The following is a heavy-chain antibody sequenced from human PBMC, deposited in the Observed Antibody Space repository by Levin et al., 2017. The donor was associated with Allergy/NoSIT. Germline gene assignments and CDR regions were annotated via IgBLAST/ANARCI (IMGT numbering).Heavy chain of an antibody. Sequence: GESLKISCAASGFTFSSYGMHWVRQAPGRGLEWVALISSDGRNNYYADSVKGRFTISRDNSKNTLYLQMNSLRAEDTAIYYCAKDGYSNTWLGFDYWGQGTLVTVSP. CDR3: AKDGYSNTWLGFDY. CDR1: GFTFSSYG. V-gene: IGHV3-30*18. D-gene: IGHD6-13*01. J-gene: IGHJ4*02. CDR2: ISSDGRNN.